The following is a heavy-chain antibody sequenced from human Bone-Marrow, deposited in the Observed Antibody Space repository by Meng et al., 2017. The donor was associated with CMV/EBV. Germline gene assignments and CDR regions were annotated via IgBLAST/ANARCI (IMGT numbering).Heavy chain of an antibody. CDR1: GFTFSSYA. D-gene: IGHD1-26*01. J-gene: IGHJ4*02. CDR2: ISGSGSTI. CDR3: ASRRGSLEGYFDY. V-gene: IGHV3-23*01. Sequence: GGSLRLSCAASGFTFSSYAMSWVRQAPGKGLEWVSAISGSGSTIYYADSVKGRFTISRDNSKNTLYLQMNSLRAEDTAVYYCASRRGSLEGYFDYWGQGTLVTVSS.